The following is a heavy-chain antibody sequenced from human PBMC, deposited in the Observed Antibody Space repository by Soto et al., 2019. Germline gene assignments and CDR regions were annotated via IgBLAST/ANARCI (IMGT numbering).Heavy chain of an antibody. CDR3: AGELWFGTDDAFDI. CDR1: GGTFSSYT. Sequence: QVQLVQSGAEVKKPGSSVKVSCKASGGTFSSYTISWVRQAPGQGLEWMGRIIPILGIANYAQKFQGRVTITADKSTSPAYMELSSLRSEDTAVYYCAGELWFGTDDAFDIWGQGTMVTVSS. V-gene: IGHV1-69*02. J-gene: IGHJ3*02. D-gene: IGHD3-10*01. CDR2: IIPILGIA.